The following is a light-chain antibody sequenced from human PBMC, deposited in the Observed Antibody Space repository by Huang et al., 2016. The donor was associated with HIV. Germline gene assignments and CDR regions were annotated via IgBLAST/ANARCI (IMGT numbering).Light chain of an antibody. CDR1: QSVISN. Sequence: EIVMTQSPATLSVSPGERATLSCRASQSVISNLACYQQKPGQAPRLLIYGASTRATGVTARFSGSGSGTEFTLTISSLQSEDFAVYYCQQYNNWPPRFTFGPGTKVDIK. V-gene: IGKV3-15*01. CDR3: QQYNNWPPRFT. J-gene: IGKJ3*01. CDR2: GAS.